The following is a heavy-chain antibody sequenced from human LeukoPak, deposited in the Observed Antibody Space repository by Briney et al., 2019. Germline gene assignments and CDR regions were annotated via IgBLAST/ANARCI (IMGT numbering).Heavy chain of an antibody. CDR2: INPNSGGT. Sequence: ASVKVSCKASGYTFTGYYMHWVRQAPGQGLEWMGWINPNSGGTNYAQKFQGRVTMTRDTSISTAYMELSSLRSEDTAVYYCARDAILGAPDYWGQGTLVTVSS. J-gene: IGHJ4*02. V-gene: IGHV1-2*02. CDR3: ARDAILGAPDY. D-gene: IGHD1-26*01. CDR1: GYTFTGYY.